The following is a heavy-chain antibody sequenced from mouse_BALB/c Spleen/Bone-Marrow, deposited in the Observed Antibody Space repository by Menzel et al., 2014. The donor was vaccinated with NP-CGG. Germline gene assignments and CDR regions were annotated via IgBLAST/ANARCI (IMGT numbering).Heavy chain of an antibody. V-gene: IGHV1-80*01. Sequence: VQVVESGAELVRPGSSVKISCKASGYAFSIYWMNWVKQRPGQGLEWIGQIYPGDDDTDYNGKFKGKATLTAYRSSSTAYMQLNSLTSEDSAVYFCARGGISIDYWGQGTTLTVSS. CDR3: ARGGISIDY. CDR2: IYPGDDDT. CDR1: GYAFSIYW. J-gene: IGHJ2*01.